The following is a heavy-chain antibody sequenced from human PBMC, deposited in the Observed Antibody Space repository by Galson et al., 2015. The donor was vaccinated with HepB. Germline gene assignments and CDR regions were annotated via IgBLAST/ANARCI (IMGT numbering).Heavy chain of an antibody. CDR1: GYTFTNFY. D-gene: IGHD3-9*01. J-gene: IGHJ6*02. Sequence: SVKVSCKASGYTFTNFYIHWVRQVPGQGPGCMGWVNPNSGATTYTPKFQDRLTMTRDTSLRTVYMELNRLTSDDTAVYYCARDLYDILTGSRLRGYDHFGMDVWGQGTAVTVSS. CDR2: VNPNSGAT. V-gene: IGHV1-2*02. CDR3: ARDLYDILTGSRLRGYDHFGMDV.